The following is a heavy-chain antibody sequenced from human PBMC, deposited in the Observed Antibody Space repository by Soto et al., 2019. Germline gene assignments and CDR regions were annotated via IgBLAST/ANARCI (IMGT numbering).Heavy chain of an antibody. V-gene: IGHV1-18*01. CDR3: ARSDAIVATITEPYYYYMDV. Sequence: GASVKVSCKASGYTFTSYGISWVRQAPGQGLEWMGWISAYNGNTNYAQKLQGRVTMTTDTSTSTAYMELRSLRSDDTAVYYCARSDAIVATITEPYYYYMDVWGKGTTVTVSS. CDR1: GYTFTSYG. J-gene: IGHJ6*03. CDR2: ISAYNGNT. D-gene: IGHD5-12*01.